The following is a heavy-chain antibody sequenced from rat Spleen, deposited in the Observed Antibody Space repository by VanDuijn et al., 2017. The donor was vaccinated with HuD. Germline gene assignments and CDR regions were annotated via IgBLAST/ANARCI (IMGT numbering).Heavy chain of an antibody. CDR3: ARRHYGYTDYFDY. J-gene: IGHJ2*01. CDR2: ISYDGETT. Sequence: EVQLVESGGGIVQPGRSMKLSCAASGFTFRAYGMAWVRQAPKKGLEWVAYISYDGETTYHRNSVTGRFTISRDNEKSTLSLQMDSLRSEDTATYYCARRHYGYTDYFDYWGQGVMVTVSS. CDR1: GFTFRAYG. V-gene: IGHV5-7*01. D-gene: IGHD1-9*01.